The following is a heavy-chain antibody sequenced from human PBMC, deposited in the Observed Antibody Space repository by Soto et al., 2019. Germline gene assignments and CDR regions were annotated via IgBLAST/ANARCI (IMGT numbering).Heavy chain of an antibody. CDR2: ISSSSSYI. Sequence: EVQLVESGGGLVKPGGSLRLSCAASGFTFSSYSMNWVRQAPGKGLEWVLSISSSSSYIYYADSVKGRFTISRDNAKNSLYLQMNSLRAEDTAVYYCARDRSITIFGVVPLEHWYFDLWGRGTLVTVSS. V-gene: IGHV3-21*01. J-gene: IGHJ2*01. CDR3: ARDRSITIFGVVPLEHWYFDL. CDR1: GFTFSSYS. D-gene: IGHD3-3*01.